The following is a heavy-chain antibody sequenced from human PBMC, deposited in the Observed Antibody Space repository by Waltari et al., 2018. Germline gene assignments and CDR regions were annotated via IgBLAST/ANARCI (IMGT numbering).Heavy chain of an antibody. J-gene: IGHJ4*02. V-gene: IGHV4-4*02. CDR3: ARDRGRGLYLDS. CDR1: GDSMSHTNC. D-gene: IGHD2-15*01. CDR2: VHHSGRP. Sequence: QLQLQESGPGLVKPSGTLSLTCAVSGDSMSHTNCWSWVRQPPGKGPEWIGQVHHSGRPNYSPSFASRVTMTVDTYNNLFSLTLTSATAADTAVYYCARDRGRGLYLDSWGPGTLVTVSP.